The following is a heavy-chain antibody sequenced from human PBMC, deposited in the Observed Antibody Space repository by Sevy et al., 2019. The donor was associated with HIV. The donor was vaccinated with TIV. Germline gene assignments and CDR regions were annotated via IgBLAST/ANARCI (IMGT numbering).Heavy chain of an antibody. V-gene: IGHV3-23*01. CDR2: ISGSGGST. Sequence: GGSLRLSCAASGFTFSSYAMSWVRQAPGKGLEWVSGISGSGGSTYYADSVKGRFTISRDNSKNTLHLKMNSLRAEDTAVYYCAKGGEQWLFFDYWGQGTLVTVSS. CDR1: GFTFSSYA. D-gene: IGHD6-19*01. CDR3: AKGGEQWLFFDY. J-gene: IGHJ4*02.